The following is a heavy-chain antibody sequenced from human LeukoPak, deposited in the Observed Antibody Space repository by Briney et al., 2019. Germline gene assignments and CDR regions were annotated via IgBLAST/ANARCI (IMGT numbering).Heavy chain of an antibody. J-gene: IGHJ4*02. CDR2: IYYSGST. Sequence: PETLSLTCTVSGDSISSYFWSWIRQPPGKGLEWIAYIYYSGSTNYNPSLKSRVTISVDTSKNQFSLKLSSVTAADTAVYYCARGRPVGYYFDYWGQGTLVTVSS. CDR3: ARGRPVGYYFDY. CDR1: GDSISSYF. D-gene: IGHD3-16*01. V-gene: IGHV4-59*01.